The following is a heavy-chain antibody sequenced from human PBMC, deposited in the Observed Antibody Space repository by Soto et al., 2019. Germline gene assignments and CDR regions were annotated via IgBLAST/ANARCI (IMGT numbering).Heavy chain of an antibody. J-gene: IGHJ6*02. CDR2: ISGSGGST. Sequence: GGSLRLSCAASGFTFSSYAMSWVRQAPGKGLEWVSAISGSGGSTYYADSVKGRFTISRDNSKNTLYLQMNSLRAEDTAVYYCANLLWGGSSPDYYYYGMDVWGQGTTVTVSS. CDR3: ANLLWGGSSPDYYYYGMDV. CDR1: GFTFSSYA. D-gene: IGHD6-13*01. V-gene: IGHV3-23*01.